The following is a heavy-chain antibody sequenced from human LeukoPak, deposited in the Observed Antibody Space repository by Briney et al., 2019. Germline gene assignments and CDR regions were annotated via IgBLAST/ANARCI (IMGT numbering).Heavy chain of an antibody. D-gene: IGHD4-23*01. J-gene: IGHJ5*02. CDR1: GGSISSGGYS. CDR2: IYHSGST. CDR3: ARYYGGNSDWFDP. Sequence: SQTLSLTCAVSGGSISSGGYSWSWIRQPPGKGLEWIGYIYHSGSTYYNPSLKSRVTISVDRSKNQFSLKLSSVTAADTAVYYCARYYGGNSDWFDPWGQGTLVTVSS. V-gene: IGHV4-30-2*01.